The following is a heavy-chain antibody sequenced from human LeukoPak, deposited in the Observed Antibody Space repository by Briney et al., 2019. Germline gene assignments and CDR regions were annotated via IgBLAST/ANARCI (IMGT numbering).Heavy chain of an antibody. D-gene: IGHD3-10*01. V-gene: IGHV1-69*04. Sequence: SVKVSCKASGGTFSSYAISWVRQAPGQGLEWMGRIIPILGIANYAQKLQGRVTMTTDTSTSTAYMELRSLRSDDTAVYYCARGQYYYGSGSSRAFDIWGQGTMVTVSS. CDR1: GGTFSSYA. CDR3: ARGQYYYGSGSSRAFDI. J-gene: IGHJ3*02. CDR2: IIPILGIA.